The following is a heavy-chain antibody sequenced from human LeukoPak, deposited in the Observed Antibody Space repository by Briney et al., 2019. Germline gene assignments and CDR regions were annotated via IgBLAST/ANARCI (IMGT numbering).Heavy chain of an antibody. D-gene: IGHD3-10*01. V-gene: IGHV1-8*01. CDR1: GYTFTSYD. CDR3: ARGHGGGSGSYHRPHYYMDV. J-gene: IGHJ6*03. CDR2: MDPNSGNT. Sequence: VKVSCKASGYTFTSYDINWVRQATGQGLEWMGWMDPNSGNTGYAQKFQGRVTMTRNTSISTAYMELSSLRSEDTAVYYCARGHGGGSGSYHRPHYYMDVWGKGTTVTISS.